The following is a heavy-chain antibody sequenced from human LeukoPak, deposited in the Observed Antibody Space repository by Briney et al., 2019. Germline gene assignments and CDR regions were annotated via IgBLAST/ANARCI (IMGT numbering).Heavy chain of an antibody. V-gene: IGHV3-33*01. D-gene: IGHD2-2*01. CDR3: ATDRFCSATSCYPGFFDY. CDR2: IWYDGSNT. Sequence: GSLSPSFAASGFTLRSYGMHWVRQAPGKGLEWVAVIWYDGSNTYYADSVKGRFTISRENSKNTLYVQMKSLRVEDTAVYCCATDRFCSATSCYPGFFDYWGQGTLVTVSS. CDR1: GFTLRSYG. J-gene: IGHJ4*02.